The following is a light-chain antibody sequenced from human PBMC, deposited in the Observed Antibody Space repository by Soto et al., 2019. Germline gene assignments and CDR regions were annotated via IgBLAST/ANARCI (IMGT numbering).Light chain of an antibody. Sequence: QSALTQPASVSGSPGQSITISCTGTSSDVGAYNSVSWYQQHPGKAPKLKIYDVSNRPSGVSYRFSGSKSGNTASLTISGLQAEDEADYYCSSYTSSSTVVFGGGTKVTVL. V-gene: IGLV2-14*01. CDR1: SSDVGAYNS. J-gene: IGLJ3*02. CDR3: SSYTSSSTVV. CDR2: DVS.